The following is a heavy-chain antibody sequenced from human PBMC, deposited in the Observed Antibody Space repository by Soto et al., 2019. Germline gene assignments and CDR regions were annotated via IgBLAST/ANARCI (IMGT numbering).Heavy chain of an antibody. CDR2: ISSSTTYI. CDR1: GFTFSSFS. Sequence: EVQLVESGGGLVKPGGSLRLSCAASGFTFSSFSMNWVRQAPGKGLEWVSSISSSTTYIYYADSVKGRFTISRDNAKNSLYLQMNSLRAEDTAVYYCARERTTYYFDSSGSNWVFQHWGQGTLVTVSS. D-gene: IGHD3-22*01. V-gene: IGHV3-21*01. CDR3: ARERTTYYFDSSGSNWVFQH. J-gene: IGHJ1*01.